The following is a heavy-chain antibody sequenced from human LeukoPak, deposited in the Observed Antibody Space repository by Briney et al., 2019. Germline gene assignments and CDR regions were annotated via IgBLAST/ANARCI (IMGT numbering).Heavy chain of an antibody. J-gene: IGHJ4*02. CDR1: GDSVSSNKAA. V-gene: IGHV6-1*01. CDR2: TYYDSQWYR. Sequence: SQTFSLTCTISGDSVSSNKAAWNWIRQSPSRGLEWLGRTYYDSQWYRDYAVSVKSRMTVNPDTSKNRFSLHLNSVTPEDTAVYYCARNYYGSGSYYTLDSWGPGTLVTVSS. D-gene: IGHD3-10*01. CDR3: ARNYYGSGSYYTLDS.